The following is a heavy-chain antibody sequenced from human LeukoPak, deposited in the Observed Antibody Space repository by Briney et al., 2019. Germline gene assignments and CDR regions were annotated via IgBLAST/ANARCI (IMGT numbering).Heavy chain of an antibody. V-gene: IGHV4-61*02. CDR3: ARDGRLEGCGGDCYPDY. CDR2: IYTSGST. CDR1: GGSISSGSHY. D-gene: IGHD2-21*01. J-gene: IGHJ4*02. Sequence: SQTLSLTCTVSGGSISSGSHYWSWIWQPAGKGLEWIGRIYTSGSTNYNPSLESRVTVSVDTSRNQFSLKLSSVTAADTAVYYCARDGRLEGCGGDCYPDYWGQGTLVTVSS.